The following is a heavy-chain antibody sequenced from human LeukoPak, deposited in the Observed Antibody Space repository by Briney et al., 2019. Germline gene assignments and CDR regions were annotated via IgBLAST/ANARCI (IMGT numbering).Heavy chain of an antibody. Sequence: GGSLRLSCAASGFTFSSYAMSWVRQAPGKGLEWVSAISGSGGSTYYADSVKGRFTISRDNSKNTLYLQMNSLRAEDTAVYYCAKDLGGYSYGHDAFDIWGQGTMVTVSS. V-gene: IGHV3-23*01. CDR1: GFTFSSYA. CDR3: AKDLGGYSYGHDAFDI. D-gene: IGHD5-18*01. J-gene: IGHJ3*02. CDR2: ISGSGGST.